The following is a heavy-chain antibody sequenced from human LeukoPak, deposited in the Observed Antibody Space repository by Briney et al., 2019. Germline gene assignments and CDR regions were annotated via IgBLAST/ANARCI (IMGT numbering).Heavy chain of an antibody. D-gene: IGHD3-10*01. J-gene: IGHJ6*03. CDR2: INPSGGST. Sequence: ASVKVSCKVSGYTFTDYYMHWVQQAPGQGLEWMGIINPSGGSTSYAQKFQGRVTMTRDTSTSTVYMELSSLRSEDTAVYYCARIATYYYGSGSYYNPGYYYYYMDVWGKGTTVTASS. CDR3: ARIATYYYGSGSYYNPGYYYYYMDV. V-gene: IGHV1-46*01. CDR1: GYTFTDYY.